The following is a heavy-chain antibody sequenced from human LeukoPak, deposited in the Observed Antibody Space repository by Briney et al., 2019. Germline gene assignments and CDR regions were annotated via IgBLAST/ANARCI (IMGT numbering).Heavy chain of an antibody. CDR3: ARREGDWFDP. J-gene: IGHJ5*02. CDR2: IDPSDSYT. CDR1: GYSLTSYW. Sequence: GESLKISCKGSGYSLTSYWISWVRQMPGKGLEWMGRIDPSDSYTNYSPSFQGHVTISADKSISTAYLQWSSLKASDTAMYYCARREGDWFDPWGQGTLVTVSS. V-gene: IGHV5-10-1*01.